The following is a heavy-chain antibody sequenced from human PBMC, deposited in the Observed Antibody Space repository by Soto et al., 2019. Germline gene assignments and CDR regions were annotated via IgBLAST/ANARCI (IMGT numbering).Heavy chain of an antibody. J-gene: IGHJ4*02. V-gene: IGHV3-23*01. CDR2: ISGSGGST. CDR3: AKDLEWLGLFEY. CDR1: EFPWR. D-gene: IGHD3-3*01. Sequence: GGSLRLSSPTSEFPWRHWVRQAPGKGLEWVSAISGSGGSTYYADSVKGRFTISRDNSKNTLYLQMNSLRAEDTAVYYCAKDLEWLGLFEYWGQGTQVTVSS.